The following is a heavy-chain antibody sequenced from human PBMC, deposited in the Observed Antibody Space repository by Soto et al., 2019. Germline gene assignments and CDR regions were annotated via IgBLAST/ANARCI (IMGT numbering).Heavy chain of an antibody. CDR2: IIPILGIA. D-gene: IGHD4-17*01. Sequence: QVQLVQSGAEVKKPGSSVKGSCKASGGTFSSYTISWVRQAPGQGLEWMGRIIPILGIANYARKFQGRVTLTADKSERPADMELRSLRSEDTAVYYFARDEGETVTDLDYYCGMDVWGQGTTVTVSS. V-gene: IGHV1-69*08. J-gene: IGHJ6*02. CDR3: ARDEGETVTDLDYYCGMDV. CDR1: GGTFSSYT.